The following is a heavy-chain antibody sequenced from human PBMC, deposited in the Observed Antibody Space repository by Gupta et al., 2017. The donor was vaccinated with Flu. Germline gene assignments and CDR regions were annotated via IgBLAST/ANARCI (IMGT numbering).Heavy chain of an antibody. CDR1: GFPFNAYG. CDR2: ISGSGDST. D-gene: IGHD3-22*01. Sequence: EVQLLESGGGFVQPGGPLRLSWEVSGFPFNAYGMRWVRQAPGKGLEWVSVISGSGDSTYYADSVKGRFTISRDNSKNTLYLQMNNLRADDTAVYYCAKEGGYYSLDYWGQGTPVTVSS. V-gene: IGHV3-23*01. CDR3: AKEGGYYSLDY. J-gene: IGHJ4*02.